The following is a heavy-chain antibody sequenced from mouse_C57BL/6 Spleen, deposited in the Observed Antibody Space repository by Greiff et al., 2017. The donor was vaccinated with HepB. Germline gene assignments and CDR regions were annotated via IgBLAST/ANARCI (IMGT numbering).Heavy chain of an antibody. D-gene: IGHD1-1*01. CDR3: ARSTTVAYYFDY. CDR1: GYTFTDYN. J-gene: IGHJ2*01. V-gene: IGHV1-18*01. Sequence: EVQLQQSGPELVKPGASVKIPCKASGYTFTDYNMDWVKQSHGKSLEWIGDINPNNGGTIYNQKFKGKATLTVDKSSSTAYMELRSLTSEDTAVYYGARSTTVAYYFDYWGQGTTLTVSS. CDR2: INPNNGGT.